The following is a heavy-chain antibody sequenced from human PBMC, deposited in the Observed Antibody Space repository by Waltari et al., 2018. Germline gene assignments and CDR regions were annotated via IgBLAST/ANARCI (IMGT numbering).Heavy chain of an antibody. Sequence: EVPLVDYGGDLTQPGGSLRLSCVASGFTLTSYSRGWGRQVTGQGLEVVSSITASGHITYYADSVKGRFSISRDNSKNTVYLQMDSLRAEDTAVYHCAKGETTGWYRCFDYWGQGTQVTVSS. CDR1: GFTLTSYS. J-gene: IGHJ4*02. V-gene: IGHV3-23*04. D-gene: IGHD6-19*01. CDR3: AKGETTGWYRCFDY. CDR2: ITASGHIT.